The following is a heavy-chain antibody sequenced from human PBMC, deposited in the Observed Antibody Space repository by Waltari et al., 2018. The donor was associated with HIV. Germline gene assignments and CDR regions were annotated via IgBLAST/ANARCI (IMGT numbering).Heavy chain of an antibody. Sequence: QVQLVESGGGVVQPGRSLRLSCAASGFPFSSYAMHWVRQAPGKGLEWVAVISYDGSNKYYADSVKGRFTISRDNSKNTLYLQMNSLRTEDTAVYYCARGGYITIIAAFDYWGQGTLVTVSS. CDR1: GFPFSSYA. CDR2: ISYDGSNK. D-gene: IGHD3-22*01. CDR3: ARGGYITIIAAFDY. V-gene: IGHV3-30*01. J-gene: IGHJ4*02.